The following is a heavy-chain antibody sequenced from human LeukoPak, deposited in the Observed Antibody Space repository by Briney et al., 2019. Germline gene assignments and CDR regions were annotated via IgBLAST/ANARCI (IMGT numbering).Heavy chain of an antibody. CDR1: GGTFSSYA. V-gene: IGHV3-30*04. J-gene: IGHJ4*02. CDR3: AREIRYYGEYYFDY. CDR2: ISYDGSNK. D-gene: IGHD3-16*01. Sequence: SCKASGGTFSSYAMHWVRQAPGKGLEWVAVISYDGSNKYYADSVKGRFTISRDNSKNTLYLQMNSLRAEDTAVYYCAREIRYYGEYYFDYWGQGTLVTVSS.